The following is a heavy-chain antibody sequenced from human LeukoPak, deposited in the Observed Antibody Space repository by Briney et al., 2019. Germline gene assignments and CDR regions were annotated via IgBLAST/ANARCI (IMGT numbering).Heavy chain of an antibody. CDR3: ARHENGYNNALEGTFAY. D-gene: IGHD1-14*01. CDR2: IYYSGNT. Sequence: GSLRLSCAASGFTVSSNYMSWIRQPPGKGLEWIGSIYYSGNTYYNPSLKSRVTISVDTSKNQFSLKLSSVTAADTAVYYCARHENGYNNALEGTFAYWGQGTLVTVSS. V-gene: IGHV4-39*01. CDR1: GFTVSSNY. J-gene: IGHJ4*02.